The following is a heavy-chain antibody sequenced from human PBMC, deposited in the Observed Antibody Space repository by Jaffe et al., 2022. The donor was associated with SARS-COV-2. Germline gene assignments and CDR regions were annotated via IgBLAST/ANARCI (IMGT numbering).Heavy chain of an antibody. V-gene: IGHV4-61*02. CDR2: IYTSGST. J-gene: IGHJ4*02. Sequence: QVQLQESGPGLVKPSQTLSLTCTVSGGSISSGSYYWSWIRQPAGKGLEWIGRIYTSGSTNYNPSLKSRVTISVDTSKNQFSLKLSSVTAADTAVYYCARARRGYSYGHFDYWGQGTLVTVSS. CDR1: GGSISSGSYY. D-gene: IGHD5-18*01. CDR3: ARARRGYSYGHFDY.